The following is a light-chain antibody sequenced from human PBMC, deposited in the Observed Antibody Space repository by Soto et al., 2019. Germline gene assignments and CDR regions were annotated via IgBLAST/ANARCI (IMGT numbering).Light chain of an antibody. CDR1: SSDVGGYNY. CDR3: SSYTSSSTPVV. Sequence: SVLTQPASVSGSPGQSITISCTGTSSDVGGYNYVSWYQQHPGKAPKLMIYDVSSRPSGVSNRFSGSKSGNTASLTISGLQAEDEADYYCSSYTSSSTPVVFGGGTKVTVL. J-gene: IGLJ2*01. V-gene: IGLV2-14*01. CDR2: DVS.